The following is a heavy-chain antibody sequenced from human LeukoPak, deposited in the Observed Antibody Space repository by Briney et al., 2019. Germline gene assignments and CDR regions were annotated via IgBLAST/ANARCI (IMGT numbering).Heavy chain of an antibody. CDR1: GYSISSGYY. V-gene: IGHV4-38-2*01. Sequence: SETLSLTCAVSGYSISSGYYWGWIRQPPGKGLEWIGSIYHSGSTYYNPSLKSRVTIAVDTSKNQFSLKLSSVTAADTAVYYCARQWELRLEFDYWGQGTLVTVSS. D-gene: IGHD1-26*01. J-gene: IGHJ4*02. CDR2: IYHSGST. CDR3: ARQWELRLEFDY.